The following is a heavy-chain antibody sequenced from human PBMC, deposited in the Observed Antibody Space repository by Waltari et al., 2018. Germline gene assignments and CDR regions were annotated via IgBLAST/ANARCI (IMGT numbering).Heavy chain of an antibody. J-gene: IGHJ3*02. CDR2: NYDSAST. D-gene: IGHD6-19*01. Sequence: WSWNRQPPGKGLVGSGYNYDSASTNYTPSHKSRVTISVDTSKNQFSLKLSSVTAADTAVYYCAIGYSSGWYYAFDIWGQGTMVTVSS. V-gene: IGHV4-59*01. CDR3: AIGYSSGWYYAFDI.